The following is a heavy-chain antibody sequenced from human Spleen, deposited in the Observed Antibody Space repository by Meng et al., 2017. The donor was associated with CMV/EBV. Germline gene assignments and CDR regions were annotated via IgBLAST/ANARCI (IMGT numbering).Heavy chain of an antibody. V-gene: IGHV1-2*02. Sequence: KASGYTFPGYYMHWVRQAPGQGLEWMGWINPNRGGTNYAQKFQGRVTMTRDTSISTAYMELSRLRSDDTAVYYCARGGNYDRYWFDPWGQGTLVTVSS. D-gene: IGHD3-22*01. CDR2: INPNRGGT. J-gene: IGHJ5*02. CDR3: ARGGNYDRYWFDP. CDR1: GYTFPGYY.